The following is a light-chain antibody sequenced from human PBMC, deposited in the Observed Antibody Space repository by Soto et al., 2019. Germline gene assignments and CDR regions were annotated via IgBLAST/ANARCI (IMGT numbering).Light chain of an antibody. V-gene: IGLV2-23*02. Sequence: QSALTQPASVSGSPGQSTTISCTGTSGDVGSYNLVSWYQQHPGKAPKLMIYEVSQRPSGVSNRFSGSKSGNTASLTISGLQAEDEADYYCCSYAGTSNVVFGGGTKVTVL. CDR3: CSYAGTSNVV. CDR1: SGDVGSYNL. CDR2: EVS. J-gene: IGLJ2*01.